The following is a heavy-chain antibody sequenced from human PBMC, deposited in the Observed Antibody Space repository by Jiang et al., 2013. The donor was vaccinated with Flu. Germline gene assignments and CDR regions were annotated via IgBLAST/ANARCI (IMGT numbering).Heavy chain of an antibody. V-gene: IGHV3-15*01. CDR3: TTDFENYVLRFLEWFPFDY. Sequence: VQLVESGGGLVKPGGSLRLSCAASGFTFSNAWMSWVRQAPGKGLEWVGRIKSKADGGTTDYAAPVKGRFTISRDDSKNTLYLQMNSLKTEDTAVYYCTTDFENYVLRFLEWFPFDYWGQGTLVTVSS. CDR1: GFTFSNAW. D-gene: IGHD3-3*01. J-gene: IGHJ4*02. CDR2: IKSKADGGTT.